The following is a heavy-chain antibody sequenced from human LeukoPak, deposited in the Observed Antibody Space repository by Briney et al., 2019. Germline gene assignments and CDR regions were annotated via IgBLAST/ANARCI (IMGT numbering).Heavy chain of an antibody. D-gene: IGHD2-15*01. CDR1: GGSISSYY. CDR2: ISDIGSI. Sequence: SETLSLTCTVSGGSISSYYWSWIRQPPGKGLEWIAYISDIGSINYNPSLKSRVTISLDTSKNQFSLKLSSVTAADTAVYYCARGPARRYCSGGSCYSALPLSPFDYWGQGTLVTVSS. J-gene: IGHJ4*02. CDR3: ARGPARRYCSGGSCYSALPLSPFDY. V-gene: IGHV4-59*08.